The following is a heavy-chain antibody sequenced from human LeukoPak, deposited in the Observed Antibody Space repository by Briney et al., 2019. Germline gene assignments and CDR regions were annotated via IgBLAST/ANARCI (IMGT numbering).Heavy chain of an antibody. J-gene: IGHJ6*03. CDR2: IYYSGTT. D-gene: IGHD3-10*01. CDR3: ARQISDYYYYYIDV. CDR1: GVSISSSHYY. Sequence: PSETLSLTCTVSGVSISSSHYYWGWIRQPPGKGLEWIGTIYYSGTTYYNPSHESRVTISEDTSKNQFSLTLKSVTAADTAVYYCARQISDYYYYYIDVWGKGTTVTVSS. V-gene: IGHV4-39*01.